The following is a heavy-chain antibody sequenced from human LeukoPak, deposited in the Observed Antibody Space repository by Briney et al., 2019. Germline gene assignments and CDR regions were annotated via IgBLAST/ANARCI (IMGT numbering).Heavy chain of an antibody. V-gene: IGHV3-30*18. J-gene: IGHJ4*02. CDR1: GFTFSSYG. D-gene: IGHD6-13*01. CDR2: ISYDGSNK. Sequence: GGSLRLSCAASGFTFSSYGMHWVGQAPGKGLEWVAVISYDGSNKYYADSVKGRFTISRDNSKNTLYLQMNSLRAEDTAVYYCAKDLAAGLDYWGQGTLVTVSS. CDR3: AKDLAAGLDY.